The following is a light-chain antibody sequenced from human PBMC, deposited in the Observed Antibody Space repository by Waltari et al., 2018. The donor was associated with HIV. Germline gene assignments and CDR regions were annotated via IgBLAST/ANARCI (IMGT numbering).Light chain of an antibody. CDR3: SSYTRSHTLV. J-gene: IGLJ2*01. CDR1: STDIHIYKF. Sequence: QSALTQPASVSGSPGPSITISCSGTSTDIHIYKFVSWYRQFPGKAPQLLISDVDSRPVGIPLRFSGSKSGSAASLTISGLQTDDEADYYCSSYTRSHTLVFGGGTKLTVL. CDR2: DVD. V-gene: IGLV2-14*01.